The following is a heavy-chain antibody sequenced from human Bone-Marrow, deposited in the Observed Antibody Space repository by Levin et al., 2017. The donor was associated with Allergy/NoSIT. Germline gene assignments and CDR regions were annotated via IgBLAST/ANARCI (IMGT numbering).Heavy chain of an antibody. Sequence: PGGSLRLSCAASGFTFSSYSMNWVRQAPGKGLEWVSSISSSSSYIYYADSVKGRFTISRDNAKNSLYLQMNSLRAEDTAVYYCARERRSIAARWDADYWGQGTLVTVSS. CDR3: ARERRSIAARWDADY. D-gene: IGHD6-6*01. CDR2: ISSSSSYI. CDR1: GFTFSSYS. J-gene: IGHJ4*02. V-gene: IGHV3-21*01.